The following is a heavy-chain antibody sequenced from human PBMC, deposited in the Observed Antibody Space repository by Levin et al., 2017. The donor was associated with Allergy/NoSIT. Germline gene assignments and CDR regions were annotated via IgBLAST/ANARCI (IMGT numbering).Heavy chain of an antibody. CDR1: GGSISSSSYY. CDR3: ARLDFWGGYYHFDY. V-gene: IGHV4-39*01. J-gene: IGHJ4*02. Sequence: SETLSLTCTVSGGSISSSSYYWGWIRQPPGKGLEWIGSIYYSGSTYYNPSLKSRVTISVDTSKNQFSLKLSSVTAADTAVYYCARLDFWGGYYHFDYWGQGTLVTVSS. CDR2: IYYSGST. D-gene: IGHD3-3*01.